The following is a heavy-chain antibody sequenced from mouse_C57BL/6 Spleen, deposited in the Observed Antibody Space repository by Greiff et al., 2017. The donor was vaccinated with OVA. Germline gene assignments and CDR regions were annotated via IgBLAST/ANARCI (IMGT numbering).Heavy chain of an antibody. CDR3: GREGAGGFGY. D-gene: IGHD3-3*01. CDR1: GYTFTDYY. CDR2: INPNNGGT. J-gene: IGHJ3*01. Sequence: VQLQQSGPELVKPGASVKISCKASGYTFTDYYMNWVKQSHGKSLEWIGDINPNNGGTSYNQKFKGKATLTVDKSSSTAYMELRSLTSEDSAVYYCGREGAGGFGYWGQGTLVTVSA. V-gene: IGHV1-26*01.